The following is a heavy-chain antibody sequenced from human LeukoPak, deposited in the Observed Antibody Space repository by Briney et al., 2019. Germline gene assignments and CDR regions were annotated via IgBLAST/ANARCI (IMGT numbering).Heavy chain of an antibody. D-gene: IGHD3-9*01. J-gene: IGHJ6*02. V-gene: IGHV4-39*07. CDR2: INYSGST. CDR1: GGSISSYY. Sequence: SETLSLTCTVSGGSISSYYWGWIRQPPGKGLEWIGTINYSGSTNYNPSLKSRVTISVDTSKNQFSLKLNSVTAADTAVYYCARDNRYFDPTVYYYNGMDVWGQGTTVTVSS. CDR3: ARDNRYFDPTVYYYNGMDV.